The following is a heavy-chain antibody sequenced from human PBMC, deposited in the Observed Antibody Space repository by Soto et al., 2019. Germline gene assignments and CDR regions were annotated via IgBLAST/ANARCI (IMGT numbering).Heavy chain of an antibody. CDR3: ARQETSFHSSDS. CDR1: GFTFSSFA. D-gene: IGHD2-21*01. CDR2: ISAGGDTT. Sequence: GGSLRLSCAASGFTFSSFAMTWVRQAPGKGLEWVSSISAGGDTTYYADSVKGRFTISRDKSRNTLYLQMNRLGGEDTARYYCARQETSFHSSDSWGQGTLVTVSS. J-gene: IGHJ4*02. V-gene: IGHV3-23*01.